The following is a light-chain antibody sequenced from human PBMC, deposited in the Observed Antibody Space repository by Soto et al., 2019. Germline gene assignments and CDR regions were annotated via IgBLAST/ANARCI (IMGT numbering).Light chain of an antibody. J-gene: IGLJ1*01. CDR3: QSFDNSLSGFYV. CDR1: DSNIGAGYD. V-gene: IGLV1-40*01. CDR2: GNT. Sequence: QSALTQTPSVSGAPGQTITISCTGTDSNIGAGYDVHWYQQLPGRAPKLLIFGNTHRPSGVPDRFSGSKSGTSASLAITGLQPEDEADYYCQSFDNSLSGFYVFGSGTKLTVL.